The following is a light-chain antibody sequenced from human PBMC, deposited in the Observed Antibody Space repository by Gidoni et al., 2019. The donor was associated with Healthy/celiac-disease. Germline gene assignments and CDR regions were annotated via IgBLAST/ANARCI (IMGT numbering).Light chain of an antibody. Sequence: DIQMTPSPSSLSASVGDRVTITCRASQSISSYLNWYQQKPGKAPKLLIYAASSLQSGVPSRFSGSGSGTDFTLTISSLQPEDFATYYGQQSYSTPPEDTFGQGTKLEIK. CDR3: QQSYSTPPEDT. CDR1: QSISSY. J-gene: IGKJ2*01. CDR2: AAS. V-gene: IGKV1-39*01.